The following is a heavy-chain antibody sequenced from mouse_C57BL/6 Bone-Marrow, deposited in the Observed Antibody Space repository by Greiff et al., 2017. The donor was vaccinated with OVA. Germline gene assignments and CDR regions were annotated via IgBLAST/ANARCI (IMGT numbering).Heavy chain of an antibody. J-gene: IGHJ2*01. V-gene: IGHV1-64*01. CDR2: IHPNSGST. Sequence: QVQLQQPGAELVKPGASVKLSCKASGYTFTSYWMHWVKQRPGQGLEWIGMIHPNSGSTNYNEKFKSKATLTVDKSSSTAYMQLSSLTSEDSAVYYCARSRQLRRGYFDYWGQGTTLTVSS. CDR1: GYTFTSYW. D-gene: IGHD3-2*02. CDR3: ARSRQLRRGYFDY.